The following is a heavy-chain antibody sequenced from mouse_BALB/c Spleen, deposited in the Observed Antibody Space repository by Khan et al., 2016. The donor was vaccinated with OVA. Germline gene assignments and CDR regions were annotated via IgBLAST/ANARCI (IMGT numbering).Heavy chain of an antibody. CDR2: INPTSGYT. Sequence: QVQLQQSGAELAKPGASVKMSCKASGYTFTTYWMHWVKQRPGQGLEWIGYINPTSGYTDYNEKFKDRATLSSDKSSSTAYMQLSSLTSEASAVYDCTRDRSDYWGQGTTLTVSS. CDR3: TRDRSDY. V-gene: IGHV1-7*01. J-gene: IGHJ2*01. CDR1: GYTFTTYW.